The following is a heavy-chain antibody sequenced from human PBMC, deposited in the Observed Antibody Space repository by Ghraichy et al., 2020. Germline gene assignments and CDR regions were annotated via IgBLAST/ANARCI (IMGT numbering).Heavy chain of an antibody. CDR1: GYTFTSYA. V-gene: IGHV1-3*01. CDR2: INAGNGNT. D-gene: IGHD4-17*01. J-gene: IGHJ6*02. CDR3: ARDLNGDYPGGMDV. Sequence: ASVKVSCKASGYTFTSYAMHWVRQAPGQRLEWMGWINAGNGNTKYSQKFQGRVTITRDTSASTAYMELSSLRSEDTAVYYCARDLNGDYPGGMDVWGQGTTVTVSS.